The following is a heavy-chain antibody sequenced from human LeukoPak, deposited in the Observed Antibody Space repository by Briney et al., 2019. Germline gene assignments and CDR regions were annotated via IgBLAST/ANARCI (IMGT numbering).Heavy chain of an antibody. J-gene: IGHJ4*02. V-gene: IGHV1-24*01. CDR1: GYTFTGYY. CDR3: ATDLPHKVVPAAMWGY. Sequence: ASVKVSCKASGYTFTGYYMHWVRQAPGQGLEWMGGFDPEDGETIYAQKFQGRVTMTEDTSTDTAYMELSSLRSEDTAVYYCATDLPHKVVPAAMWGYWGQGTLVTVSS. CDR2: FDPEDGET. D-gene: IGHD2-2*01.